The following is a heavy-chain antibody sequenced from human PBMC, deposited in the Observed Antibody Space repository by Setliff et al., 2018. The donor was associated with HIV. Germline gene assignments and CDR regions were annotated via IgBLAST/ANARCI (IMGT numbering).Heavy chain of an antibody. D-gene: IGHD3-10*01. CDR1: GFTFSSYA. CDR3: ARDLGSGSYYRSDS. Sequence: GGSLRLSCKASGFTFSSYAIHWVRQAPGMGLEWVAFISYDGINKYYADSVKGRFTISRDISEDTASLQMNSLKVEDTAVYYCARDLGSGSYYRSDSWGQGTVVTVSS. CDR2: ISYDGINK. J-gene: IGHJ4*02. V-gene: IGHV3-30*04.